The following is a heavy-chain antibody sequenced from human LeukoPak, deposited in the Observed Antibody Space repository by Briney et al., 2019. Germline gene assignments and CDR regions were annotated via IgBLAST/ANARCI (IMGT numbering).Heavy chain of an antibody. CDR2: ISDSGGRT. Sequence: GGSLRLSCAVSGITLSNYGMSWVRQAPGKRLEWVAGISDSGGRTNYADSVKGRFTISRDNPKNTLYLQMNSLRAEDTAVYFCAKRGVVIRVILVGFHKEAYYFDSWGQGALVTVSS. CDR3: AKRGVVIRVILVGFHKEAYYFDS. CDR1: GITLSNYG. D-gene: IGHD3-22*01. V-gene: IGHV3-23*01. J-gene: IGHJ4*02.